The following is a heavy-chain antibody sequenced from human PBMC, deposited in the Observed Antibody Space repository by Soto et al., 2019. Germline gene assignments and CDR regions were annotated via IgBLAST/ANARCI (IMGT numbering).Heavy chain of an antibody. V-gene: IGHV5-10-1*01. CDR2: IDPSDSYT. D-gene: IGHD6-6*01. J-gene: IGHJ5*02. CDR1: GYSFTTYW. Sequence: GESLKISCEGSGYSFTTYWISWVRQMPGKGLEWMGRIDPSDSYTNYSPSFQGHVTISADKSISTAYLQWSSLKASDTAMYYCAREYSSPSQVFDPWGQGTLVTVSS. CDR3: AREYSSPSQVFDP.